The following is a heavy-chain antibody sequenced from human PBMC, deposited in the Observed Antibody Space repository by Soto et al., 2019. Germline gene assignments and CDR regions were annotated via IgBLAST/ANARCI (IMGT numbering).Heavy chain of an antibody. CDR3: ASSYSGYDWAPGGWFDP. Sequence: QVQLVQSGAEVKKPGASVKVSCKASGYTFTSYGISWVRQAPGQGLEWMGWISAYNGNTNYAQKLQGRVTMTTDTSTSTAYMELRSLSSDDTAVYYCASSYSGYDWAPGGWFDPWGQGTLVTVSS. CDR2: ISAYNGNT. CDR1: GYTFTSYG. V-gene: IGHV1-18*04. D-gene: IGHD5-12*01. J-gene: IGHJ5*02.